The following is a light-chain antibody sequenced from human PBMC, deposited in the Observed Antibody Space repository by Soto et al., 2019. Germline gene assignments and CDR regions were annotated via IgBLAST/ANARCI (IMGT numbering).Light chain of an antibody. CDR1: QSVSTY. J-gene: IGKJ1*01. Sequence: EIVLTQSPATLSLAPGERATLSCSASQSVSTYLAWYQHKPGQAPRRLIYDASNRATGIPDRFSGSGSGTDFTLTISSLEPEDFAAYYCQQRTNWPRTFGQGTKVDIK. V-gene: IGKV3-11*01. CDR3: QQRTNWPRT. CDR2: DAS.